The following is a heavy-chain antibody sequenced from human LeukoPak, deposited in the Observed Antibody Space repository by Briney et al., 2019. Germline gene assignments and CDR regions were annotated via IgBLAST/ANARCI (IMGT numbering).Heavy chain of an antibody. CDR2: ISAYNGNT. Sequence: GASVKVSCKASGYTFTSYGISWVRQAPGQGLEWRGWISAYNGNTNYAQKLQGRVTMTTDTSTSTAYMELRSLRSDDTAVYYCATPGIQWLVTRYFDYWGQGTLVTVSS. D-gene: IGHD6-19*01. CDR3: ATPGIQWLVTRYFDY. CDR1: GYTFTSYG. J-gene: IGHJ4*02. V-gene: IGHV1-18*01.